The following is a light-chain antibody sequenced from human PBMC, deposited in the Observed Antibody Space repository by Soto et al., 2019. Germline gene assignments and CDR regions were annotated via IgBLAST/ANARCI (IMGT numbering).Light chain of an antibody. V-gene: IGKV3-15*01. Sequence: ETVMTQSPATLSVSLGERATLSCRASQTVSSNLAWYQQKAGQAPRLLIYGASTRATGIPARFSGSGSGTEFTLTISSLQSEDFAVYYCQQYNNWPPITFGQGTRLEIK. CDR2: GAS. J-gene: IGKJ5*01. CDR1: QTVSSN. CDR3: QQYNNWPPIT.